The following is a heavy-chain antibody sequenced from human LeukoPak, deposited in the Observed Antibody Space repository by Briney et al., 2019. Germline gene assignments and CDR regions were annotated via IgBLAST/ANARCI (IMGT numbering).Heavy chain of an antibody. J-gene: IGHJ4*02. CDR2: ICHSGST. CDR3: ARDPEEGPFDY. V-gene: IGHV4-38-2*02. CDR1: GYSISSGYY. D-gene: IGHD1-14*01. Sequence: PSETLSLTCTVSGYSISSGYYWGWIGQPPGKGLEWIGSICHSGSTYYNPSLKSRVTISVDTSKNQFSLKLSSVTAADTAVYYCARDPEEGPFDYWGQGTLVTVSS.